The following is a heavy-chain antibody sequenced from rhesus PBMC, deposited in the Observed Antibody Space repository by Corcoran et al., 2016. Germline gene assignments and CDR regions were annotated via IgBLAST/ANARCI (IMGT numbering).Heavy chain of an antibody. D-gene: IGHD3-9*01. CDR3: AGYYEASLGV. CDR2: FNGATGVT. CDR1: GSSISRNY. J-gene: IGHJ5-2*02. Sequence: QVQLQESGPGLVKPSETLPLPCAVSGSSISRNYWCWIRQSPGKGREWIGYFNGATGVTSYSPLVKCRVTMSMDTSKNQFSLKMNSVTDADTAVYYCAGYYEASLGVWGRGVLVTVSS. V-gene: IGHV4-147*01.